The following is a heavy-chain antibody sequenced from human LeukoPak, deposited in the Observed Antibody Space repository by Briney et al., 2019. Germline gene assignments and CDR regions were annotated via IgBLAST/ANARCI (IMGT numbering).Heavy chain of an antibody. J-gene: IGHJ4*02. D-gene: IGHD3-22*01. CDR3: ARDQGVDYYDSSGDFDY. CDR2: IYYSGST. V-gene: IGHV4-39*07. CDR1: GGSISSSSYY. Sequence: PSETLSLTCAVSGGSISSSSYYWGWIRQPPGKGLEWIGNIYYSGSTYYNPSLKSRVTISVDKSKNQFSLKLSSVTAADTAVYYCARDQGVDYYDSSGDFDYWGQGTLVTVSS.